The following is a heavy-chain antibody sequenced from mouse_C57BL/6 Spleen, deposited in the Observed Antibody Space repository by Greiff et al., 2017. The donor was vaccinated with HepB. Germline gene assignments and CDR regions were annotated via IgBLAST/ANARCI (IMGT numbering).Heavy chain of an antibody. CDR3: ARSEDGYFDY. J-gene: IGHJ2*01. CDR2: IYPGDGDT. D-gene: IGHD2-3*01. CDR1: GYAFSSYW. V-gene: IGHV1-80*01. Sequence: QVQLQQSGAELVKPGASVKISCIASGYAFSSYWMNWVKQRTGKGLEWIGQIYPGDGDTNYNGKFKGKATLTADKSSSTAYMQLSSLTSEDAAVYFCARSEDGYFDYWGQGTTLTVSS.